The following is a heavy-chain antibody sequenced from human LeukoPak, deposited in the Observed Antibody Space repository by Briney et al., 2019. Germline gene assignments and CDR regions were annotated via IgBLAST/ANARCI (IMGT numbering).Heavy chain of an antibody. Sequence: PGGSLRLFCAASGFTFAGHAMIWVRQAPGGGLEWVSSISGGGGNTYYADSVKGRFTISRDNSKNTLYLQMNSLRAEDTAVYYCERDRGRIMISFGGGNCIDYWGQGILVTVSS. D-gene: IGHD3-16*01. CDR3: ERDRGRIMISFGGGNCIDY. J-gene: IGHJ4*02. CDR2: ISGGGGNT. CDR1: GFTFAGHA. V-gene: IGHV3-23*01.